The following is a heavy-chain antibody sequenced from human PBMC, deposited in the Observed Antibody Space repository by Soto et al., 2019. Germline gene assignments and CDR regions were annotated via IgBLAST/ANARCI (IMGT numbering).Heavy chain of an antibody. D-gene: IGHD2-8*01. CDR2: IDPSDSYT. CDR1: GYSFTSYW. V-gene: IGHV5-10-1*01. Sequence: ESLKLYCKGSGYSFTSYWISLVRQMPGKGLEWMGRIDPSDSYTNYSPPFEGHVTISADKSISTAYLHWSSLKSSHTAMYYCERRMSTNCFDVWGQGNPVTVSS. J-gene: IGHJ6*02. CDR3: ERRMSTNCFDV.